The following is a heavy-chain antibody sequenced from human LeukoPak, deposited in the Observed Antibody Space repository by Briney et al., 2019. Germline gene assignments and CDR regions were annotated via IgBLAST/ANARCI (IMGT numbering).Heavy chain of an antibody. CDR1: GFTFSSYG. CDR2: IWYDGSNK. CDR3: ARADYGDYYYYGMDV. D-gene: IGHD4-17*01. J-gene: IGHJ6*02. V-gene: IGHV3-33*01. Sequence: PGGSLRLSCAASGFTFSSYGMHWVRQAPGKGLEWVAVIWYDGSNKYYADSVKGRFTISRDNAKNSLYLQMNSLRAEDTAVYNCARADYGDYYYYGMDVWGQGTTVTVSS.